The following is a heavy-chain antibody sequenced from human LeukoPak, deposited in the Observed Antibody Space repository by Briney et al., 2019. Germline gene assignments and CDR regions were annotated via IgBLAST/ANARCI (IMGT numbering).Heavy chain of an antibody. J-gene: IGHJ4*02. D-gene: IGHD3-10*01. CDR3: ARRGASPNDF. V-gene: IGHV1-18*01. CDR1: GYIFINHG. CDR2: ISAYNVRT. Sequence: ASVKVSCKASGYIFINHGIAWVRQAPGQGLQYMGWISAYNVRTDYAQNLQGRVTMTTDTATTTAYMELRSLTPDDTAVYFCARRGASPNDFWGQGTLVTVSS.